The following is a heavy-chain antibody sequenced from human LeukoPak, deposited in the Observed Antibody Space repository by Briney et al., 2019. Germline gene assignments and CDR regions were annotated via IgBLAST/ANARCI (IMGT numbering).Heavy chain of an antibody. D-gene: IGHD4-17*01. CDR3: ARVATVTKDAFDI. CDR1: GGYISSGGYS. V-gene: IGHV4-30-2*01. J-gene: IGHJ3*02. Sequence: PSETLSLTCAVSGGYISSGGYSWSWIRQPPGKGLEWLGYIYHSGSTYYNPSLKSRVTISVDRSKNQFSLKLSSVTAADTAVYYCARVATVTKDAFDIWGQGTMVTISS. CDR2: IYHSGST.